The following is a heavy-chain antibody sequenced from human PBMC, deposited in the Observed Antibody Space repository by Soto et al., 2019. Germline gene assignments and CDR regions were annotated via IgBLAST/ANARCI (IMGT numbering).Heavy chain of an antibody. CDR3: AKNGQPPYYCYGLDV. CDR2: ISGYNGDT. Sequence: QGHLVQSGAEVKKPGASVKVSCKASGYTFTRYGISWVRQAPGQGLEWMGWISGYNGDTNYAQNLQDRVTMTIDTSTKTAYMAPRSLTSDDTAVYYCAKNGQPPYYCYGLDVWGQGTTVTVSS. CDR1: GYTFTRYG. J-gene: IGHJ6*02. D-gene: IGHD2-8*01. V-gene: IGHV1-18*01.